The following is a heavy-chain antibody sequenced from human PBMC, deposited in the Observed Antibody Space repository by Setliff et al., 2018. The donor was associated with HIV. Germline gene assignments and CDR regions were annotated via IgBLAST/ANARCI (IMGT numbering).Heavy chain of an antibody. D-gene: IGHD3-3*01. CDR2: IHYSGST. V-gene: IGHV4-31*03. CDR1: GDSISSGSYY. CDR3: ARAHHDFWSGYCPFDY. Sequence: SETLSLTCTVSGDSISSGSYYWSWIRQHPGKGLEWIGYIHYSGSTHYNPSLASRLTISVDTSQNRFSLKLSSVTAADTAVYFCARAHHDFWSGYCPFDYWGQGTLVTVSS. J-gene: IGHJ4*02.